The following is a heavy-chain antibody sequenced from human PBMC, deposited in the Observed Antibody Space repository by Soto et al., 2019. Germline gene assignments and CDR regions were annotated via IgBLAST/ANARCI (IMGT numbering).Heavy chain of an antibody. CDR2: INPSGGST. V-gene: IGHV1-46*01. CDR1: GYTFTSYY. Sequence: ASVKVSCKASGYTFTSYYMHWVRQAPGQGLEWMGIINPSGGSTSYAQKFQGRVTMTRDTSTSAVYMELSSLRSEDTAVYYCARGSSSSRYHYGMDVWGQGTTVTVSS. J-gene: IGHJ6*02. CDR3: ARGSSSSRYHYGMDV. D-gene: IGHD2-2*01.